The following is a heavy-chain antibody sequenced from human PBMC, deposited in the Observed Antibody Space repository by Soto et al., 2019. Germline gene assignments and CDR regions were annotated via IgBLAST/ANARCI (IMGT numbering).Heavy chain of an antibody. J-gene: IGHJ1*01. CDR1: GGSTSSGGYY. V-gene: IGHV4-31*03. D-gene: IGHD3-22*01. CDR2: IYYSGST. Sequence: SETLSLTCTVSGGSTSSGGYYWSWIRQHPGKGLEWIGYIYYSGSTYYNPSLKSRVTISVDTSNNQFSLKLSSLTAADTAVYYCAMTDGRYYYDSSFQHWGQGTLVTVSS. CDR3: AMTDGRYYYDSSFQH.